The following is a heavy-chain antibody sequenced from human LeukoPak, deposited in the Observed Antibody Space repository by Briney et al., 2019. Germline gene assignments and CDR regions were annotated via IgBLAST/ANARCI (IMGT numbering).Heavy chain of an antibody. CDR3: VTDQTGRHPYFFDY. J-gene: IGHJ4*02. CDR1: RFSFGNYW. V-gene: IGHV3-7*01. CDR2: INQDGGEI. Sequence: GGSLRLSCAASRFSFGNYWMIWVRQAPGKGLEWVANINQDGGEIPYVDSVKGRFTISRDNAKTSLYLQMNNLSVADTAVYYCVTDQTGRHPYFFDYWGQGTLVTVSS. D-gene: IGHD3-10*01.